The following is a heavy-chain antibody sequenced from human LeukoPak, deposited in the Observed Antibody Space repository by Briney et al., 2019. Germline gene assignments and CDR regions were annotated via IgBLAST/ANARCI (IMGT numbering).Heavy chain of an antibody. Sequence: GGSLRLSCAASGFTFSSYSMNWVRQAPGKGLEWVSYISSSSSTIYYADSVKGRFTISRDNAKNSLYLQMNSLRDEDTAVYDCARDCSSTSCYSYYYGMDVWGQGTTVTVSS. CDR2: ISSSSSTI. CDR1: GFTFSSYS. CDR3: ARDCSSTSCYSYYYGMDV. J-gene: IGHJ6*02. V-gene: IGHV3-48*02. D-gene: IGHD2-2*01.